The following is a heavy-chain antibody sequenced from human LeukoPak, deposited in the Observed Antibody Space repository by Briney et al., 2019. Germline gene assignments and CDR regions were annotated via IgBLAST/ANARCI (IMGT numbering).Heavy chain of an antibody. Sequence: PGGSLRLSCAASGFTVSSNYMSWVRQAPGKRLEWVSVIYSGGSTYYADSVKGRFTISRDNSKNTLYLQMNSLRAEDTAVYYCARNIATLGPEFDYWGQGTLVTVSS. D-gene: IGHD2-15*01. CDR2: IYSGGST. CDR3: ARNIATLGPEFDY. V-gene: IGHV3-66*01. J-gene: IGHJ4*02. CDR1: GFTVSSNY.